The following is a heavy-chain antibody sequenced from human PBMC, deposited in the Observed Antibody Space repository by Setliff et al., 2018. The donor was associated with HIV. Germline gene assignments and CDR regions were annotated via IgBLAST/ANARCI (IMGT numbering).Heavy chain of an antibody. CDR1: GGTFSSFG. V-gene: IGHV1-69*13. CDR3: ARGWICRGGSCYPHYYYYMDV. CDR2: IIPRSGTA. J-gene: IGHJ6*03. D-gene: IGHD2-15*01. Sequence: SVKVSCKASGGTFSSFGISWVRQAPGQGLEWMGGIIPRSGTANYAQKFQGRVTITADEPTSTAYMELSSLRSDDTAVHYCARGWICRGGSCYPHYYYYMDVWGKGTTVTVSS.